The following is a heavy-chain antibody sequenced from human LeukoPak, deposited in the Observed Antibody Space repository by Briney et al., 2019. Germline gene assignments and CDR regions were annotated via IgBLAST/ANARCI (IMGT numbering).Heavy chain of an antibody. CDR2: IYTSGST. D-gene: IGHD6-6*01. CDR3: RLIAARPGYYYYYMDV. Sequence: PSETLSLTCTVSGGSISSGSYYWSWIRQPAGKGLEWIGRIYTSGSTNYNPSLKSRVTISVDTSKNQFSLKLSSVTAADTAVYYCRLIAARPGYYYYYMDVWGKGTTVTVSS. J-gene: IGHJ6*03. V-gene: IGHV4-61*02. CDR1: GGSISSGSYY.